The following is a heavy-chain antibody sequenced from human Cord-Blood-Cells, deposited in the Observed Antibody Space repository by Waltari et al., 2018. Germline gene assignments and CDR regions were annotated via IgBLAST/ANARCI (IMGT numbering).Heavy chain of an antibody. V-gene: IGHV3-7*01. Sequence: EVQLVESGGGLVQPGGSLRLSCAASGFTFSSYWMSWVRQAPGKGLGWVANIKQAGSEKYYVDFWKGRFTISRDNAKNSLYLQMNSLRAEDTAVYYCARELDDAFDIWGQGTMVTVSS. CDR1: GFTFSSYW. J-gene: IGHJ3*02. CDR2: IKQAGSEK. CDR3: ARELDDAFDI. D-gene: IGHD1-1*01.